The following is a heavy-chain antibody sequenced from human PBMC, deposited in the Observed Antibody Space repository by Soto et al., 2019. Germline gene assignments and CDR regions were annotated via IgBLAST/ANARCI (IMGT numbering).Heavy chain of an antibody. V-gene: IGHV4-30-2*01. CDR1: GASISSGDYS. CDR3: ARDRRVTDQKYYFDY. CDR2: IHHGGTP. Sequence: SETLSLTCAVSGASISSGDYSWSWVRQPPGKGLEWIGHIHHGGTPYYKASLKSRVTISQDRSKNQFSLKLSSVTAADTAVYYCARDRRVTDQKYYFDYWGQGTLVTVSS. J-gene: IGHJ4*02. D-gene: IGHD2-21*02.